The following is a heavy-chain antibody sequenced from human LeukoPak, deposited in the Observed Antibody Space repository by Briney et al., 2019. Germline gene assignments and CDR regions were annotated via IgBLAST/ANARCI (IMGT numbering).Heavy chain of an antibody. J-gene: IGHJ4*02. D-gene: IGHD2-15*01. CDR2: IIPILGIA. CDR1: GGTFSSYA. Sequence: GASVKVSCKASGGTFSSYAISWVRQAPGQGLEWMGRIIPILGIANYAQKFQGRVTITADKSTSTAYMELSSLRSEDTAVYYCARDRGYCSGGSCPSDSVRGSTWGQGTLVTVSS. V-gene: IGHV1-69*04. CDR3: ARDRGYCSGGSCPSDSVRGST.